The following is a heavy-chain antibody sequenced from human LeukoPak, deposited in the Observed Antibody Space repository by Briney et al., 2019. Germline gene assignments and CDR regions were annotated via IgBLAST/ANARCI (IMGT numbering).Heavy chain of an antibody. D-gene: IGHD4-23*01. CDR3: SRGGKATVVTM. CDR1: GGSINSYY. V-gene: IGHV4-4*07. CDR2: IYSSGGT. J-gene: IGHJ4*02. Sequence: SETLSLTCTVSGGSINSYYWSWIRQPAGKGLEWIGRIYSSGGTNYNPSLKSRVSMSVDTSKNQFSLKLTYVTAADTAVYYSSRGGKATVVTMWGQGILVTVSS.